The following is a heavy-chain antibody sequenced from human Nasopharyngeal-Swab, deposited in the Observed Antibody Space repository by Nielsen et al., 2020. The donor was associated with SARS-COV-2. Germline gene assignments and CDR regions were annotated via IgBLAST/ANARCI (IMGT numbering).Heavy chain of an antibody. Sequence: ASVQVSCNTSGYTFASFDNNWVRQATGRGLEWVGWMNLDSGDTHYAQEFQGKVTLTRDTSRSTAYMELSSLRSEDTAVYYCARGPRPKRHLDYWGQGTLVTVSS. J-gene: IGHJ4*02. V-gene: IGHV1-8*01. CDR2: MNLDSGDT. CDR1: GYTFASFD. CDR3: ARGPRPKRHLDY.